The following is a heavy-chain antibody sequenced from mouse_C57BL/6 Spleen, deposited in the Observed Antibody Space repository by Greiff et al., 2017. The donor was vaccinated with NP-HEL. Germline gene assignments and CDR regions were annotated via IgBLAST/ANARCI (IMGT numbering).Heavy chain of an antibody. CDR1: GFSLTSYG. D-gene: IGHD1-1*01. CDR2: IWSDGST. V-gene: IGHV2-6-1*01. Sequence: VKLMESGPGLVAPSQSLSITCTVSGFSLTSYGVHWVRQPPGKGLEWLVVIWSDGSTTYNSALKSRLSISKDNSKSQVFLKMNSLQTDDTAMYYCARHPKGSYAMDYWGQGTSVTVSS. J-gene: IGHJ4*01. CDR3: ARHPKGSYAMDY.